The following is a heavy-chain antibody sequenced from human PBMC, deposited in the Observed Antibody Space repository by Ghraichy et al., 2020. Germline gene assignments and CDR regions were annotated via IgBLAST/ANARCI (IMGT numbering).Heavy chain of an antibody. CDR2: INAGNGNT. V-gene: IGHV1-3*01. D-gene: IGHD2-21*02. CDR3: ARSSGGDNLGDAFDL. Sequence: ASVKVSCKASGYTFTIYVMHWVRQAPGQRLEWMGWINAGNGNTKYSHKFQDRLTITTDTSASTAYMELTSLRSEDTAVYFCARSSGGDNLGDAFDLWGQGSVVTVSS. J-gene: IGHJ3*01. CDR1: GYTFTIYV.